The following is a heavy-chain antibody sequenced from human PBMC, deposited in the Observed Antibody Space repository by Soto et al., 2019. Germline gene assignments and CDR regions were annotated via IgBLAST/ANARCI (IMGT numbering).Heavy chain of an antibody. V-gene: IGHV5-51*01. CDR2: IYPGDSDT. Sequence: GESLKISCRSSGYIFSKYWIGWVRQMPGKGLEWMGIIYPGDSDTRYSPSFQGQVTISADKSITTAYLQWRSLKASDTAIYYCVVYSSSSGRHFDYWGQGTLVTVSS. D-gene: IGHD6-6*01. CDR3: VVYSSSSGRHFDY. CDR1: GYIFSKYW. J-gene: IGHJ4*02.